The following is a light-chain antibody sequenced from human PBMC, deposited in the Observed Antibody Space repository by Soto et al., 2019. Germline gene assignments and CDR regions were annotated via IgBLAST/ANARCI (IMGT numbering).Light chain of an antibody. CDR3: SSYTSSSTLV. V-gene: IGLV2-14*01. CDR2: EVR. Sequence: QSALTQPASVSGSPGQSITISCTGTSSDVGGYNHVSWYQQHPGKAPKLMIYEVRNRPSGVSNRFSGSKSGNTASLTISGLQAEDEADYYCSSYTSSSTLVFGTGTKLTVL. J-gene: IGLJ1*01. CDR1: SSDVGGYNH.